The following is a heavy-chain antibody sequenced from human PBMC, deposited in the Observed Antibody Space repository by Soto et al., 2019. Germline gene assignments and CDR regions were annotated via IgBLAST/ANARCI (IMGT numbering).Heavy chain of an antibody. Sequence: ASVKVSCKASGYTFTGYYMHWVRQAPGQGLEWMGWINPNSGGTNYAQKFQGWVTMTRDTSISTAYMELSRLRSDDTAVYYCARVGYCSGGSCSNWFDPWGQGTLVTVSS. J-gene: IGHJ5*02. V-gene: IGHV1-2*04. CDR1: GYTFTGYY. CDR3: ARVGYCSGGSCSNWFDP. D-gene: IGHD2-15*01. CDR2: INPNSGGT.